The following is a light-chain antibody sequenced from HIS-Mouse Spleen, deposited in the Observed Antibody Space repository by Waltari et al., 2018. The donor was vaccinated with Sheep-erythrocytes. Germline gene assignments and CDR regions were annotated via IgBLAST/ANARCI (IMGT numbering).Light chain of an antibody. J-gene: IGLJ1*01. CDR3: CSYAGSYNHV. Sequence: QSALTQPRSVSGSPGQSVPISCTGTSSAVGGYHSVSWYQQHPGKAPKRMIYVVSKRPSGVPDRFSGSKSGNTASLTISGLQAEDEADYYCCSYAGSYNHVFATGTKVTVL. CDR1: SSAVGGYHS. V-gene: IGLV2-11*01. CDR2: VVS.